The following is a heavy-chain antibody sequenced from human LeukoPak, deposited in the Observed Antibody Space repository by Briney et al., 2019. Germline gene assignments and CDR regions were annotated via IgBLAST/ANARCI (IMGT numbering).Heavy chain of an antibody. CDR2: INHSGST. V-gene: IGHV4-34*01. CDR1: GGSFSGYY. Sequence: KPSETLSLTCAVYGGSFSGYYWSWIRQPPGKGLEWIGEINHSGSTNYKPSLKSRVTMSVDTSKNQFSLKLSSVTAADTAVYYCARVSSSWYQDWYFDLWGRGTLVTVSS. D-gene: IGHD6-13*01. J-gene: IGHJ2*01. CDR3: ARVSSSWYQDWYFDL.